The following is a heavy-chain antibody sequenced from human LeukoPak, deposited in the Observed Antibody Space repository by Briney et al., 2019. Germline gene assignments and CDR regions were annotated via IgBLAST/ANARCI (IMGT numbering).Heavy chain of an antibody. CDR3: ARGSVYCGGGCLFDY. J-gene: IGHJ4*02. D-gene: IGHD2-21*02. CDR2: INPNSGGT. Sequence: GASVTVSCTASGYTFTGYYMHRGRQAPGLGGGGMGWINPNSGGTNYEKKFQGRVTITRDKNSSTASMELSRLRSDDTAVYYCARGSVYCGGGCLFDYWGQGTLVTVSS. V-gene: IGHV1-2*02. CDR1: GYTFTGYY.